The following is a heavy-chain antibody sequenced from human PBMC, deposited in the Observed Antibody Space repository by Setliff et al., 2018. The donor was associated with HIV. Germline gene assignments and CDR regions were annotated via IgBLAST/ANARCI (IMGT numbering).Heavy chain of an antibody. CDR3: VTSPGSFTSVDETEAGDY. J-gene: IGHJ4*02. Sequence: GASVKVSCKAPGNSFNGDFLNWVRQAPGQGLEWMGNIKLSSGGTKFAQKFLGRVTMTRDTSTNTAFMELRRLNSDDTATYFCVTSPGSFTSVDETEAGDYWGQGTLVTVPS. D-gene: IGHD6-25*01. CDR1: GNSFNGDF. CDR2: IKLSSGGT. V-gene: IGHV1-2*02.